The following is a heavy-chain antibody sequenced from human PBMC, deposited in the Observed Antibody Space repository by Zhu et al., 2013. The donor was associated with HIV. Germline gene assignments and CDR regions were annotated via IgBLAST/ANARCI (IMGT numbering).Heavy chain of an antibody. CDR1: DYTFTRYD. CDR3: ARGRGDVAVIPASYRGPYYFDY. CDR2: ISAYNGNT. Sequence: QVQLVQSGAELKKPGASVKVSCKASDYTFTRYDVTWVRQAPGQGLEWMGWISAYNGNTNYAQRFQGRLTMTTDASTTTAYMELRSLRSDDTAVYYCARGRGDVAVIPASYRGPYYFDYWGREPWSPS. D-gene: IGHD2-2*01. V-gene: IGHV1-18*01. J-gene: IGHJ4*02.